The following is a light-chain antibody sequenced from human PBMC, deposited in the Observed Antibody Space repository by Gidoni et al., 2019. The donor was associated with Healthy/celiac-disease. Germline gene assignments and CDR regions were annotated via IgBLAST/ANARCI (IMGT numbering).Light chain of an antibody. J-gene: IGKJ1*01. CDR3: QQSSSTPQT. Sequence: DIQMTQSPSSLSASVGDRVTITCRASQSISSYLIWYQQKPGKAPKLLIYAASSLQSGVPSRFSGSGSGTDFTLTISSLQPEDFATYYCQQSSSTPQTFXHXTKVEIK. CDR2: AAS. CDR1: QSISSY. V-gene: IGKV1-39*01.